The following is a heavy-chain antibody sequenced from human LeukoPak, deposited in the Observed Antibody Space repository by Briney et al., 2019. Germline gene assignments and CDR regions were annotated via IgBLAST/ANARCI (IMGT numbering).Heavy chain of an antibody. Sequence: GGSLRLSCAASGFTFDDYAMHWVRQAPGKGLEWVSGISWNSGSIGYADSVKGRFTISRDNAKNSLYLQMNSLRAEDTAVYYCARGWNSDYFDYWGQGTLVTVSS. CDR1: GFTFDDYA. CDR2: ISWNSGSI. V-gene: IGHV3-9*01. D-gene: IGHD1-7*01. J-gene: IGHJ4*02. CDR3: ARGWNSDYFDY.